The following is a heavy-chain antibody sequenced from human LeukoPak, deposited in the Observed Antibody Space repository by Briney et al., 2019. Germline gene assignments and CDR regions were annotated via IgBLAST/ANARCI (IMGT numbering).Heavy chain of an antibody. V-gene: IGHV4-39*07. J-gene: IGHJ4*02. CDR1: GGSISSSSYY. CDR3: ARGRTGHTLFDY. Sequence: SETLSLTCTVSGGSISSSSYYWGWIRQPPGKGLEWIGSIYYSGSTNYNPSLKSRVTISVDTSKNQFSLKLSSVTAADTAVYYCARGRTGHTLFDYWGQGTLVTVSS. D-gene: IGHD2-8*02. CDR2: IYYSGST.